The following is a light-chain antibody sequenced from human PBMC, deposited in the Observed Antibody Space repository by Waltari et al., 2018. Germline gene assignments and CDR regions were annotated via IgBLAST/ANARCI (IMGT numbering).Light chain of an antibody. Sequence: EIVMVPSPDSLAVSLGERATINCGSRQSVLSTSTGKSYLAWYQQKPGQPPKLLIYWASTRESGVPDRFSGSGSGTDFTLTISSLQAEDVAVYYCQQYYDTPWTFGQGTKVEIK. CDR2: WAS. CDR1: QSVLSTSTGKSY. CDR3: QQYYDTPWT. J-gene: IGKJ1*01. V-gene: IGKV4-1*01.